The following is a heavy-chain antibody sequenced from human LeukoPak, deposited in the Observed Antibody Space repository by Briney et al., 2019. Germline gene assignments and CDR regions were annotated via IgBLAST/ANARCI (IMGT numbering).Heavy chain of an antibody. J-gene: IGHJ4*02. V-gene: IGHV3-53*01. CDR2: IYSGGST. CDR3: ARGYGDYATFDY. CDR1: GFTVSSNY. D-gene: IGHD4-17*01. Sequence: GGSLRLSCAASGFTVSSNYMSWVRQAPGKGLEWVSVIYSGGSTYYADSVKGRFTISRDNFKNTLYLQMNSLRAEDTAVYYCARGYGDYATFDYWGQGTLVTVSS.